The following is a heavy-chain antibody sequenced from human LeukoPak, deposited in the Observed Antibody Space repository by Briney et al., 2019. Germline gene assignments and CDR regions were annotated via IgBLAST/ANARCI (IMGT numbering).Heavy chain of an antibody. CDR1: GFTFSSYT. CDR3: ATYPTGRFDP. D-gene: IGHD2-8*02. CDR2: ITISSRYI. J-gene: IGHJ5*02. V-gene: IGHV3-21*01. Sequence: GGSLRLSCAASGFTFSSYTMNWVRQAPGKGLEWVSSITISSRYIYYADSVKGRFTISRDNAKNSLYLQMNSLRAEDTAVYYCATYPTGRFDPWGQGTLVTVSS.